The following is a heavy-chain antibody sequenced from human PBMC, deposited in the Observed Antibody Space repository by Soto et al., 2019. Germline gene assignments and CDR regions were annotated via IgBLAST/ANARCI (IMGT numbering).Heavy chain of an antibody. CDR2: IYSDGST. CDR3: ARARYYDSSCYYYFDY. D-gene: IGHD3-22*01. J-gene: IGHJ4*02. CDR1: GFTVSSNY. Sequence: GGSLRLSCAASGFTVSSNYMSWVRQAPGKGLEWVSVIYSDGSTYYADSVKGRFTISRHNSKNTLYLQMNSLRAEDTAVYYCARARYYDSSCYYYFDYWGQGSMVTVSS. V-gene: IGHV3-53*04.